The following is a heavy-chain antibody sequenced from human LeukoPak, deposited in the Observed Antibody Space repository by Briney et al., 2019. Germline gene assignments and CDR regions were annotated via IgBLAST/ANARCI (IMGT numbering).Heavy chain of an antibody. V-gene: IGHV4-59*08. CDR1: GGPISSHY. Sequence: PSETLSLTCTVSGGPISSHYWSWIRQPPGKGLEWIAYIYYTGTSNYDPSLKSRVTISVDTSKNQISLRLSSVTAADTAVYYCARQGIDAFDIWGQGTLVTVSS. CDR3: ARQGIDAFDI. CDR2: IYYTGTS. J-gene: IGHJ3*02.